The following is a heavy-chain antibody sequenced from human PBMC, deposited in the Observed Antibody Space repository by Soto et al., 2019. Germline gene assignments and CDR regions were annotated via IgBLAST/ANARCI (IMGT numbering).Heavy chain of an antibody. CDR1: GGSISSYY. CDR2: IYYSGST. Sequence: SETLSLTCTVSGGSISSYYWSWIRQPPGKGLEWIGYIYYSGSTNYNPSLKSRVTISVDTSKNQFSLKLSSVTAADTAVYYCAREGDYDSSGYYYAIDAFDIWGQGTMVTVSS. J-gene: IGHJ3*02. CDR3: AREGDYDSSGYYYAIDAFDI. V-gene: IGHV4-59*01. D-gene: IGHD3-22*01.